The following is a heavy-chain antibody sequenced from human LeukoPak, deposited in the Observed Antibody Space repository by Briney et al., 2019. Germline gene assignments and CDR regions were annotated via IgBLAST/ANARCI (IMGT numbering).Heavy chain of an antibody. Sequence: SETLSLTCTVSGGSISSSSYYWGWIRQPPGKRLEWIGSIYYSGSTYYNPSLRSRVTISVDTSKNQFSLKLSSVTAADTAVYYCARTDTIFGVVTPFRYWGQGTLVTVSS. D-gene: IGHD3-3*01. V-gene: IGHV4-39*01. J-gene: IGHJ4*02. CDR1: GGSISSSSYY. CDR2: IYYSGST. CDR3: ARTDTIFGVVTPFRY.